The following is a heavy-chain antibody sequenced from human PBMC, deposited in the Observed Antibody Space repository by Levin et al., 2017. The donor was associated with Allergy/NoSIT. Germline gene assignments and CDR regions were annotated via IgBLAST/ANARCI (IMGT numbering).Heavy chain of an antibody. CDR1: GFTFSSYW. CDR2: MNSDGSST. Sequence: QSGGSLRLSCGASGFTFSSYWMHWVRQAAGKGPVWVSRMNSDGSSTSYVDSVKGRFTISRDNAKNTLYLQMNSLRAEDTAVYYCARGNIAEAGIRKYAFDSWGQGTMVTVSS. CDR3: ARGNIAEAGIRKYAFDS. D-gene: IGHD6-13*01. J-gene: IGHJ3*02. V-gene: IGHV3-74*01.